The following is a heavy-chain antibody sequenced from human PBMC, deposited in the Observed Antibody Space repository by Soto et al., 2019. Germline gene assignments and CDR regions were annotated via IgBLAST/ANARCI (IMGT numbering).Heavy chain of an antibody. J-gene: IGHJ4*02. CDR2: IKSKTDGGTT. Sequence: EVQLAESGGGLVKPGGSLRLSCAASGFTFSNAWMSWVRQAPGKGLEWVGRIKSKTDGGTTDYAAPVKGRFTISRDDSKNTLYLQMNSLKTEDTAVYYCTTDRVMVAFFDYWGQGTLVTVSS. D-gene: IGHD3-10*01. V-gene: IGHV3-15*01. CDR1: GFTFSNAW. CDR3: TTDRVMVAFFDY.